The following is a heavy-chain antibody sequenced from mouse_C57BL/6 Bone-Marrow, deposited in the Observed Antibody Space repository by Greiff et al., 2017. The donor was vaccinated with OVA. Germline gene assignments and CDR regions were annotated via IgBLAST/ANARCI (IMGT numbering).Heavy chain of an antibody. CDR2: IYPGDGDT. D-gene: IGHD2-4*01. Sequence: VKLVESGPELVKPGASVKISCKASGYAFSSSWMNWVKQRPGKGLEWIGRIYPGDGDTNYNGKFKGKATLTADKSSRTAYMQLSSLTSEDSAVYFCARDDYGWYFDVWGTGTTVTVSS. J-gene: IGHJ1*03. CDR1: GYAFSSSW. CDR3: ARDDYGWYFDV. V-gene: IGHV1-82*01.